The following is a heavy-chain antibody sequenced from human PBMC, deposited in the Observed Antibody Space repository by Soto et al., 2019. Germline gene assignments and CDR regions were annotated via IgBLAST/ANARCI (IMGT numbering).Heavy chain of an antibody. CDR2: ISWNSGRI. J-gene: IGHJ4*02. CDR3: ASDIGGSTITTFFHY. CDR1: GFTVDDYA. V-gene: IGHV3-9*01. Sequence: EVQLVESGGGLVQPGRSLRLSCVASGFTVDDYAMNWVRQAPGKGLEWVSGISWNSGRIDYADSVKGRFTISRDNAKNSLSLQMNSLRAEDTALYYCASDIGGSTITTFFHYWGQGTLVTVSS. D-gene: IGHD4-4*01.